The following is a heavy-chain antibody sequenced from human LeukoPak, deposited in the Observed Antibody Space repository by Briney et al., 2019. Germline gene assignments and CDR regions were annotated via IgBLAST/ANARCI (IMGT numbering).Heavy chain of an antibody. CDR1: AFTFSSYS. J-gene: IGHJ4*02. CDR2: VSGSGRTT. D-gene: IGHD6-13*01. V-gene: IGHV3-48*04. Sequence: GGSLRLSCAASAFTFSSYSMNWVRQAPGKGLEWVSGVSGSGRTTYFADSVKGRFTISRDNAKNSLYLQMSSLRAEDTAVYYCAKDGGSSWYFDYWGQGTLVTVSS. CDR3: AKDGGSSWYFDY.